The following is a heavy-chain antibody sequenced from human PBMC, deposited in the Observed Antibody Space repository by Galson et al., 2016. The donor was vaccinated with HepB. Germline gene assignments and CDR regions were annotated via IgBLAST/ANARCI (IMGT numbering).Heavy chain of an antibody. CDR1: GFTFSRYW. D-gene: IGHD5-18*01. CDR2: IEQDGSEK. J-gene: IGHJ6*02. CDR3: ARDPAMLYYYYYGMDV. Sequence: SLRLSCAASGFTFSRYWMSWVRQSPGKGLEWVANIEQDGSEKYYVDSVRGRFTVSRDNANNSLYLQMNTLRAEDTAVYYCARDPAMLYYYYYGMDVWGQGTTVTVSS. V-gene: IGHV3-7*01.